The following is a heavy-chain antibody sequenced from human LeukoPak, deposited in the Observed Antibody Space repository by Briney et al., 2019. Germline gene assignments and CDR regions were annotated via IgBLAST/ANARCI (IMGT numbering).Heavy chain of an antibody. CDR2: ISAYNGNT. J-gene: IGHJ4*02. V-gene: IGHV1-18*01. Sequence: ASVKASCKASAYTFTSYGISWVRRAPGQGLEWMGWISAYNGNTNYAQKLQGRVTMTTDTSTSTAYMELRSLRSDDTAVYYCARGIIGYYFDYWGQGTLVTVSS. CDR1: AYTFTSYG. D-gene: IGHD2-15*01. CDR3: ARGIIGYYFDY.